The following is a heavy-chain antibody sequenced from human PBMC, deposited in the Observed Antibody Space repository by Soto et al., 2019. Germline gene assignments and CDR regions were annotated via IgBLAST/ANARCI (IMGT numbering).Heavy chain of an antibody. J-gene: IGHJ4*02. Sequence: EVQLLESGGGLVQPGGSLRLSCAASGFTFSTYPMNWVRRAPGKGLEWVSVVSGSGGSTYYADSVKGRFTISRDNSKNTLYLQMNSLRAEDTAVYYCAKYPRDCYNLPFDYWGQGTLVTVSS. CDR1: GFTFSTYP. V-gene: IGHV3-23*01. CDR2: VSGSGGST. D-gene: IGHD2-21*01. CDR3: AKYPRDCYNLPFDY.